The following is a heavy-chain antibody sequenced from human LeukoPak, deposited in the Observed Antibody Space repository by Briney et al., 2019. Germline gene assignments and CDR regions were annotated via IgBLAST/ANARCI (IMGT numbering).Heavy chain of an antibody. CDR1: LGSISSYY. D-gene: IGHD3-9*01. CDR2: IYTSGST. V-gene: IGHV4-4*07. Sequence: SETLSLTCTVTLGSISSYYWSWIRQPAGKGLEWIGRIYTSGSTNYNPSLKTRATMSVATSKNQFTLKLSSVTAADTAVYYWAREDYDILTGYPNWGQGTLVTASS. CDR3: AREDYDILTGYPN. J-gene: IGHJ4*02.